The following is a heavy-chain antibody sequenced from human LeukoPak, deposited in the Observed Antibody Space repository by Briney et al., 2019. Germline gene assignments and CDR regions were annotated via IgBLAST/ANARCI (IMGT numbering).Heavy chain of an antibody. CDR1: GFTFSSYA. Sequence: VGSLRLSSAASGFTFSSYAMSWVRQAPGKGLEWVSAISGSGGSTYYANSVKGRFTISRDNSKNTLYLQMNSLRAEDTAVYYCAKNEDGPVRGVIHYWYFDLWGRGTLVTVSS. CDR2: ISGSGGST. CDR3: AKNEDGPVRGVIHYWYFDL. D-gene: IGHD3-10*01. V-gene: IGHV3-23*01. J-gene: IGHJ2*01.